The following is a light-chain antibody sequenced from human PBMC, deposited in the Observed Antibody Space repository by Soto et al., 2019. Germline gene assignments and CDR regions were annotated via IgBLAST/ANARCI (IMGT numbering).Light chain of an antibody. J-gene: IGKJ1*01. Sequence: DIQMTQSPSTLSASVGDRVNMTCRASQSISSWVAWYQQQPGKGPKFLLNKASNFESGVPSRISGSGSGTDFTLTISSPQPDDFATYYGLQVNNYRCSFGQGTNVESK. V-gene: IGKV1-5*03. CDR3: LQVNNYRCS. CDR2: KAS. CDR1: QSISSW.